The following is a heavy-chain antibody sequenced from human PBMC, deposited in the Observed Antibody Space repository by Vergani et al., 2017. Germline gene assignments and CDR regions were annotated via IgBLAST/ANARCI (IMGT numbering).Heavy chain of an antibody. CDR3: ARHRGSGGFFPSSYFYWMDV. CDR2: IHHSGDT. CDR1: DSSIMTNPY. D-gene: IGHD3-10*01. Sequence: QVQLQESGPGLVKPSETLTLTCDVSDSSIMTNPYWGWFRQSPGKGLEWIGCIHHSGDTHYNSSLKSRVSISIVSRSKFSLSLTSVTAADTAIYYCARHRGSGGFFPSSYFYWMDVWGNGTTVTVSS. V-gene: IGHV4-38-2*01. J-gene: IGHJ6*04.